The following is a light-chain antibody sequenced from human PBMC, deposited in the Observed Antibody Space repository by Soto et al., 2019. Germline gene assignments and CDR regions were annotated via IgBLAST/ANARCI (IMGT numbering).Light chain of an antibody. CDR3: QQYNSWPPLT. V-gene: IGKV3-15*01. CDR1: QSFSSN. CDR2: GAS. J-gene: IGKJ4*01. Sequence: EIVMTQSPATLSVSPGERATLSCRASQSFSSNLACYQQKPGQAPRLLIYGASTRATGIPARFSGSGSGTEFTLTISSLQSEDLAVYYCQQYNSWPPLTFGGGTKVEIK.